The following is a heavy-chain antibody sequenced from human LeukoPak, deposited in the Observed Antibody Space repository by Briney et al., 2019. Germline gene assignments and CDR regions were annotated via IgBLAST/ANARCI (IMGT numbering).Heavy chain of an antibody. CDR1: GFTFSSYA. V-gene: IGHV3-23*01. CDR2: IIGSGSST. D-gene: IGHD3-22*01. J-gene: IGHJ4*02. CDR3: ARDPAIYYESDYYFDY. Sequence: GGSLRLSCAASGFTFSSYAMSWVRQAPGKGLEWVSTIIGSGSSTYYADSVKGRFTISRDNSKNTLYLQMNSLRAEDTAVYYCARDPAIYYESDYYFDYWGQGTLVTVSS.